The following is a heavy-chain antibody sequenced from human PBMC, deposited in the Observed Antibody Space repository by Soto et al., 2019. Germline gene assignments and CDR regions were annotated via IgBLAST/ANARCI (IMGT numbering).Heavy chain of an antibody. V-gene: IGHV4-59*01. CDR3: ARDPGRSSGWYKYAFDI. Sequence: PSETLSLTGTVSGGSISSYYWSWIRQPPGKGLEWIGYIYYSGSTNYNPSLKSRVTISVDMSKNQFSLKLSSVTAADTAVYYCARDPGRSSGWYKYAFDIWGQGTMVTVSS. CDR2: IYYSGST. J-gene: IGHJ3*02. CDR1: GGSISSYY. D-gene: IGHD6-19*01.